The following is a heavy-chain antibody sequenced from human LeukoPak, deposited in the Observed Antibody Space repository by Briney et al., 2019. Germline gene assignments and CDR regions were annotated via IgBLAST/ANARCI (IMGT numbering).Heavy chain of an antibody. CDR2: IYYSGST. D-gene: IGHD1-26*01. CDR1: GGSISTYY. Sequence: SETLSLTCTVSGGSISTYYWSWIRQPPGKGLEWIGYIYYSGSTNYNPSLKSRVTISVDTSKNQFSLKLSSVTAADTAVYYCARGGRGSSDYWGRGTLVTVSS. J-gene: IGHJ4*02. V-gene: IGHV4-59*01. CDR3: ARGGRGSSDY.